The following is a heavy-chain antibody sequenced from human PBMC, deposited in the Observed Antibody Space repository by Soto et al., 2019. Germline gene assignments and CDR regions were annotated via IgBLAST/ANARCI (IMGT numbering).Heavy chain of an antibody. CDR3: ARDAPRWCATQFPGMVV. V-gene: IGHV1-18*04. D-gene: IGHD2-8*02. Sequence: ASVKVSCKTSGYIFIDYGLSWVRQAPGQGLEWMGWVSPYNGNTIYSQKVEGRVTTTTDTSTTTAYMELRTLRSDDTAVYYCARDAPRWCATQFPGMVVCGQGTTVTVSS. CDR2: VSPYNGNT. J-gene: IGHJ6*01. CDR1: GYIFIDYG.